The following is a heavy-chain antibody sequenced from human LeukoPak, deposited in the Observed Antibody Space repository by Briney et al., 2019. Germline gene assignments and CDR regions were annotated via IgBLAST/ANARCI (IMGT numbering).Heavy chain of an antibody. CDR1: GDPISSNNW. D-gene: IGHD3-22*01. V-gene: IGHV4-4*02. CDR2: IYHSGST. CDR3: ARVPHSVEGSMKAVFIHYFDY. J-gene: IGHJ4*02. Sequence: PSETLSLTCAVSGDPISSNNWWSWVRQPPGKGLEWIGEIYHSGSTNYNPSLKNRVTISVDTSKNEFSLTLSSVTATDTAVYYCARVPHSVEGSMKAVFIHYFDYWGQGSLVTVSS.